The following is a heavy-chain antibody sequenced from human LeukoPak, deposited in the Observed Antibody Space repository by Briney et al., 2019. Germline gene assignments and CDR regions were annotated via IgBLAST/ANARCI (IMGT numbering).Heavy chain of an antibody. CDR1: GGSISSSSYF. CDR3: AGRVGATGDAFDI. CDR2: IFYSGST. Sequence: PSETLSLTCTVSGGSISSSSYFWGWIRQPPGKGLEWIGNIFYSGSTNYNPSLKSRVTISVDKSKNQFSLKLSSVTAADTAVYYCAGRVGATGDAFDIWGQGTMVTVSS. V-gene: IGHV4-39*07. D-gene: IGHD1-26*01. J-gene: IGHJ3*02.